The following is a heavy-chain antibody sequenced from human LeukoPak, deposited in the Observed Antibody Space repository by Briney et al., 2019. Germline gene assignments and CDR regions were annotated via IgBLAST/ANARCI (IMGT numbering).Heavy chain of an antibody. V-gene: IGHV1-18*01. CDR3: ARDRRIGYCSSTSCLSEDAGANYYGMDV. D-gene: IGHD2-2*01. CDR1: GYTFTSYG. Sequence: GASVKVSCNASGYTFTSYGISWVRQAPGQGLEWMGWISAYNGNTNYAQKLQGRVTMTTDTSTSTAYMELRSLRSDDTAVYYCARDRRIGYCSSTSCLSEDAGANYYGMDVWGQGTTVTVSS. J-gene: IGHJ6*02. CDR2: ISAYNGNT.